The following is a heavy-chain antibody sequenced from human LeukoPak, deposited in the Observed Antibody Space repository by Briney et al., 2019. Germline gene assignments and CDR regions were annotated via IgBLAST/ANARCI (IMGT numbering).Heavy chain of an antibody. V-gene: IGHV3-30*18. CDR2: ISYDGSYK. CDR1: GFTFSTYG. J-gene: IGHJ4*02. Sequence: GGSLRLSCAASGFTFSTYGMHWVRQAPGKGLEWVAVISYDGSYKYYADSVKGRFTISRDNSKNTLFLQMNSLRADDTAVYFCAKPAYDSSGFYFDFWGQGTLVTVSS. CDR3: AKPAYDSSGFYFDF. D-gene: IGHD3-22*01.